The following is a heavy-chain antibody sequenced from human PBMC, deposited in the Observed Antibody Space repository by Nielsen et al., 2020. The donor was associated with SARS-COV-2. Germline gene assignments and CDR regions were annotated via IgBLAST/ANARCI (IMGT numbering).Heavy chain of an antibody. J-gene: IGHJ6*02. CDR3: AREDEGDYYGMDV. V-gene: IGHV4-30-4*01. Sequence: LRLSCTVSGGSISSSSYYWSWIRQPPGKGLEWIGYIYYSGSTYYNPSLKSRVTISVDTSKNQFSLKLSSVTAADTAVYYCAREDEGDYYGMDVWGQGTTVTVSS. CDR2: IYYSGST. CDR1: GGSISSSSYY.